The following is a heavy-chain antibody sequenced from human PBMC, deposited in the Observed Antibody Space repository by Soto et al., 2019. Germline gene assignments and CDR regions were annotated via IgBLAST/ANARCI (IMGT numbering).Heavy chain of an antibody. V-gene: IGHV4-34*01. CDR3: ARGSRITIFGVVIIREADY. D-gene: IGHD3-3*01. J-gene: IGHJ4*02. CDR1: GGSFSGYY. CDR2: INHSGST. Sequence: SSETLSLTCAVYGGSFSGYYWSWIRQPPGKGLEWIGEINHSGSTNYNPSLKSRVTISVDTSKNQFSLKLSSVTAADTAVYYCARGSRITIFGVVIIREADYWGQGTLVTVSS.